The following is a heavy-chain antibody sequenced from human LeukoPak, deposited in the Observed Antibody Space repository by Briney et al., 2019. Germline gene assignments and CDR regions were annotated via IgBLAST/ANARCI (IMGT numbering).Heavy chain of an antibody. CDR3: ASGYSSSWYRDY. CDR1: GFTFSSYA. CDR2: ISYDGSNK. J-gene: IGHJ4*02. Sequence: GRSLRLSCAASGFTFSSYAMHWVRQAPGKGLEWVAVISYDGSNKYYADSVKGRFTISRDNSKNTLYLQMNSLRAEDTAVYYCASGYSSSWYRDYWGQGTLVTVSS. D-gene: IGHD6-13*01. V-gene: IGHV3-30*04.